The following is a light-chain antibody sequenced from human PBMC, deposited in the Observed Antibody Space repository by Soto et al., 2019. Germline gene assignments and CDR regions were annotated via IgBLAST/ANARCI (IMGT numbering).Light chain of an antibody. V-gene: IGKV3-20*01. CDR1: QGVKNNY. CDR2: GAS. Sequence: EIVLTQSPGTLSLSSGERATLSCRASQGVKNNYLAWYQQKPGQAPRLLIYGASNRATGIPDRFSGSGSGTDFTLTISRLEPEDFALYYCQQYDGSSTFGQGTKVHIK. J-gene: IGKJ1*01. CDR3: QQYDGSST.